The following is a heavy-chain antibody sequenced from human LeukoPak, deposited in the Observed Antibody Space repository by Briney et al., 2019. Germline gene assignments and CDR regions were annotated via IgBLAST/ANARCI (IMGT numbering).Heavy chain of an antibody. D-gene: IGHD3-3*01. CDR3: ARVNDFWSGSYRVHYYYDMDV. CDR1: GFTFSDYY. J-gene: IGHJ6*03. CDR2: ISSSSSYI. Sequence: AGGSLRLSCAASGFTFSDYYMSWIRQAPGKGLEWVSFISSSSSYIYYADSVKGRFTISRDNAKNSLYLQMNSLRAEDTAVYYCARVNDFWSGSYRVHYYYDMDVWGKGTTVTVSS. V-gene: IGHV3-11*06.